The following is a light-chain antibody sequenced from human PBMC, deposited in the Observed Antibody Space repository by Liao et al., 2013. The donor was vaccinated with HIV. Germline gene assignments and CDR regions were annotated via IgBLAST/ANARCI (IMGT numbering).Light chain of an antibody. CDR2: QDS. V-gene: IGLV3-21*01. CDR3: QAWDSSTAV. CDR1: NIGSKT. Sequence: SYVLTQPPSVSVAPGKTARITCGGNNIGSKTVHWYQQKPGQSPVVVIYQDSKRPSGIPERFSGSNSGNTATLTISGTQAMDEADYYCQAWDSSTAVFGGGTKLTVL. J-gene: IGLJ2*01.